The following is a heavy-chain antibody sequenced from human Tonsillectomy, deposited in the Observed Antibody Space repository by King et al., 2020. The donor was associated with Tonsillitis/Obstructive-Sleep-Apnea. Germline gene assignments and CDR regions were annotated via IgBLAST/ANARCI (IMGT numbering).Heavy chain of an antibody. D-gene: IGHD5-12*01. J-gene: IGHJ3*02. V-gene: IGHV4-34*01. CDR2: INHSGST. CDR1: GGSFSGYY. Sequence: VQLQQWGAGLLKPSETLSLTCAVYGGSFSGYYWSWIRQPPGKGLEWIGEINHSGSTNYNPSLKSRVTISVDTSKNQFSLKLSSVTAADPAVYYCARVLLRGYSGYDWEDDAFDIWGQGTMVTVSS. CDR3: ARVLLRGYSGYDWEDDAFDI.